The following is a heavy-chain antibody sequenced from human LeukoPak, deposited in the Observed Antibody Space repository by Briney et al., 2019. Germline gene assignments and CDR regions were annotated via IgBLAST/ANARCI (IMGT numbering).Heavy chain of an antibody. Sequence: SVKVSCKASGGTFSSYTISWVRQAPGQGLEWMGRIIPILGIANYAQKFQGRVTITADKSTSTAYMELSSLRSEDTAVYYCARDPPGYCSSTSCYVVDDPWGQGTLVTVSS. J-gene: IGHJ5*02. CDR1: GGTFSSYT. CDR2: IIPILGIA. CDR3: ARDPPGYCSSTSCYVVDDP. V-gene: IGHV1-69*04. D-gene: IGHD2-2*01.